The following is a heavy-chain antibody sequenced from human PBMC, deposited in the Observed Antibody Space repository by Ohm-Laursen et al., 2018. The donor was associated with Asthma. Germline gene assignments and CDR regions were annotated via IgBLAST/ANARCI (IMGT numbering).Heavy chain of an antibody. J-gene: IGHJ6*02. V-gene: IGHV3-21*01. CDR2: ISSSSSYI. CDR3: ARDRDNILSGYYYGMDV. D-gene: IGHD3-10*01. Sequence: SLRLSCAASGFTFSSYSMNWVRQAPGKGLEWVSSISSSSSYIYYADSVKGRFTISRDNAKNSLYLQMNSLRAEDTAVYYCARDRDNILSGYYYGMDVWGQGTTVTVSS. CDR1: GFTFSSYS.